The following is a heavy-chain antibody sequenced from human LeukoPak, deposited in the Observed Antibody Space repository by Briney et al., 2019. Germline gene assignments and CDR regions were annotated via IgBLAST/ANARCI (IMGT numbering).Heavy chain of an antibody. CDR1: GFTFSSYA. CDR2: ISGSGGST. Sequence: TGGSLRLSCAASGFTFSSYAMSWVRQAPGKGLEWVSAISGSGGSTYYADSVKGRFTISRDNSKNTLYLQMNSLRAEDTAVYYCASPLVRGYYYYYYMDVWGKGTTVTVSS. CDR3: ASPLVRGYYYYYYMDV. J-gene: IGHJ6*03. D-gene: IGHD3-16*02. V-gene: IGHV3-23*01.